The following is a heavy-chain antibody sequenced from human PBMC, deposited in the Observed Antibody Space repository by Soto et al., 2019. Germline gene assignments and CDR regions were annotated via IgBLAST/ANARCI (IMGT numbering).Heavy chain of an antibody. CDR1: GYTFTSYY. D-gene: IGHD2-15*01. CDR2: INPSGGST. V-gene: IGHV1-46*01. J-gene: IGHJ6*02. Sequence: QVQLVQSGAEVKKPGASVKVSCKASGYTFTSYYMHWVRQAPGQGLEWMGIINPSGGSTSYAQKFQGRVTMTRETSTSTGYMELSSLRSEDTAVYYCAREDIVVVVAAPDWNYYYGMDVWGQGTTVTVSS. CDR3: AREDIVVVVAAPDWNYYYGMDV.